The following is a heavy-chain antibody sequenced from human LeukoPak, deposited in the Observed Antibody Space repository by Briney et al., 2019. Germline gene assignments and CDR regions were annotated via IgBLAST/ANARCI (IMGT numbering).Heavy chain of an antibody. CDR2: INHSGST. V-gene: IGHV4-34*01. J-gene: IGHJ4*02. CDR3: ASTAYCGGDCYSYYFDY. D-gene: IGHD2-21*02. Sequence: SETLSLTCAVYGGSFSGYYWSWIRQPPGKGPEWIGEINHSGSTNYNPSLKSRVTISVDTSKNQFSLKLSSVTAADTAVYYCASTAYCGGDCYSYYFDYWGQGTLVTVSS. CDR1: GGSFSGYY.